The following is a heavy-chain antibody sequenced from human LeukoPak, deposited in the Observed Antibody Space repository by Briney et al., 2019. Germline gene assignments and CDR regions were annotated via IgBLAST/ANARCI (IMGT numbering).Heavy chain of an antibody. CDR1: GFTFSSYA. CDR2: ISGSGGST. D-gene: IGHD2-2*01. V-gene: IGHV3-23*01. Sequence: GGSLRLPCAASGFTFSSYAMSWVRQAPGKGLEWVSAISGSGGSTYYADSVKGRFTISRDNSKNTLYLQMNSLRAEDTAVYYCAKDWFWSTSCCFDYWGQGTLVTVSS. J-gene: IGHJ4*02. CDR3: AKDWFWSTSCCFDY.